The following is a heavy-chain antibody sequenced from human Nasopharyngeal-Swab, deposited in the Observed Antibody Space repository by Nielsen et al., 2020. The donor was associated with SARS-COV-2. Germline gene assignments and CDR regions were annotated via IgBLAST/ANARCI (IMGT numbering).Heavy chain of an antibody. CDR3: ARGGGDYGDYGDY. V-gene: IGHV3-21*01. J-gene: IGHJ4*02. Sequence: GESLKISCAASGFTFSSYSMNWVRQAPGKGLEWVSSISSSSSYIYYADSVKGRFTTSRDNAKNSLYLQMNSLRAEDTAVYYCARGGGDYGDYGDYWGQGTLVTVSS. CDR1: GFTFSSYS. CDR2: ISSSSSYI. D-gene: IGHD4-17*01.